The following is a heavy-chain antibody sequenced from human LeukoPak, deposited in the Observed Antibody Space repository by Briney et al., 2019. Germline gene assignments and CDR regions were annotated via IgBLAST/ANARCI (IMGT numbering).Heavy chain of an antibody. Sequence: SETLSLTCTVSGGSISNYYWSWIRQPPGKGLEWIGYIYYTGSTSYNPSLKSRVTISVDTSKNQFSLKLSSVTAADTAVYYCARGRIGYGGTDHWGQGTLVTVSS. CDR2: IYYTGST. D-gene: IGHD4-23*01. CDR1: GGSISNYY. CDR3: ARGRIGYGGTDH. J-gene: IGHJ5*02. V-gene: IGHV4-59*01.